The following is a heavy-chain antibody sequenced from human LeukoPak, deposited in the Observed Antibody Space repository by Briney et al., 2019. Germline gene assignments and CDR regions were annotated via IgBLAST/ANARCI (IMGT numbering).Heavy chain of an antibody. D-gene: IGHD1-1*01. Sequence: PGGSLRLSCAASGFTFSSYWMSWVRQAPGKGLEWVANIKQDGSEKYYADSVKGRFTISRDNAKNSLYLQMNSLRAEDTAVYYCARAASIRTGTPLYYYYYYYMDVWGKGTTVTVSS. CDR1: GFTFSSYW. CDR3: ARAASIRTGTPLYYYYYYYMDV. CDR2: IKQDGSEK. V-gene: IGHV3-7*01. J-gene: IGHJ6*03.